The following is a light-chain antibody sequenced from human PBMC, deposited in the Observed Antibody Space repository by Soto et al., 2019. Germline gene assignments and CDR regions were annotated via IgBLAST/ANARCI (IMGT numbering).Light chain of an antibody. J-gene: IGKJ5*01. CDR1: QGITSW. CDR3: QQYKSYSPYT. Sequence: DIQMTQSPSYVPASVGDRVTITCRASQGITSWLAWYQQKPGKAPKLLIYSASSLQSGVPSRFSGSGSGTDFTLTIDSLQPDDFASYYCQQYKSYSPYTFGQGTRLEIK. V-gene: IGKV1-12*01. CDR2: SAS.